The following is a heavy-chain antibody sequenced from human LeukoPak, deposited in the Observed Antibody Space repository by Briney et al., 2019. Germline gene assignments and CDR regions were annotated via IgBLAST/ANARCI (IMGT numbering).Heavy chain of an antibody. Sequence: GGSLRLSCAASGFTFTNYWMSWVRQAPGKVLEWVAFTRHDGSNKHYADSVRGRFTISRDNSKNTLYLQMSSLRAEDTAVYYCTRVEETATTAAIIRKYSYYYYYMDVWGKGNTVTVSS. D-gene: IGHD4-11*01. V-gene: IGHV3-30*02. CDR3: TRVEETATTAAIIRKYSYYYYYMDV. J-gene: IGHJ6*03. CDR2: TRHDGSNK. CDR1: GFTFTNYW.